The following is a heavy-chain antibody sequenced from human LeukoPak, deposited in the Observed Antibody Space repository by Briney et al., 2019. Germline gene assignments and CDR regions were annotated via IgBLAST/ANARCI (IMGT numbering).Heavy chain of an antibody. CDR1: GGSISSYY. V-gene: IGHV4-4*07. CDR3: ASRRSFHYYYMDV. D-gene: IGHD6-13*01. J-gene: IGHJ6*03. CDR2: IYTSGST. Sequence: SETLSLTCTVSGGSISSYYWSWIRQPAGKGLEWIGRIYTSGSTNYNPSLKSRVTMSVDTSKNQFSLKLSSVTAEDTAVYYCASRRSFHYYYMDVWGKGTTVTISS.